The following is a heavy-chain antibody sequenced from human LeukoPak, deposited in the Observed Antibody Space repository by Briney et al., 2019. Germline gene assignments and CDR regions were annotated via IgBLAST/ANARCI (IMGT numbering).Heavy chain of an antibody. CDR3: ARGTHGEATGQFDY. Sequence: VASVKVSCKASRGTFSSYAISWVRQAPGQGLEWMGGIIPIFGTANYAQKFQGRVTITADKSTSTAYMELGSLRSEDTAVYYCARGTHGEATGQFDYWGQGTLVTVSS. J-gene: IGHJ4*02. CDR2: IIPIFGTA. V-gene: IGHV1-69*06. CDR1: RGTFSSYA. D-gene: IGHD1-26*01.